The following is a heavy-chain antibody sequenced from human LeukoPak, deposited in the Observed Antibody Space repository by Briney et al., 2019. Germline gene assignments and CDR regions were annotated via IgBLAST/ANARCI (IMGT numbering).Heavy chain of an antibody. V-gene: IGHV4-39*07. CDR3: AREGASQDVRGLDS. Sequence: SETLSLTCTVSGGSVSNSRVYWAWIRQTPGEGLEWVGSIYNNGRTYYNPSLKSRVTISVDTPKNQFSLKLSSVTAADTAMYYCAREGASQDVRGLDSWGQGTQVTVSS. CDR1: GGSVSNSRVY. CDR2: IYNNGRT. D-gene: IGHD3-10*02. J-gene: IGHJ4*02.